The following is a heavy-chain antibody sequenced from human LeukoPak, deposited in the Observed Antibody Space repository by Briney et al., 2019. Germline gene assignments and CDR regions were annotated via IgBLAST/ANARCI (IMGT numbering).Heavy chain of an antibody. CDR2: IYHSGST. V-gene: IGHV4-30-2*01. J-gene: IGHJ4*02. D-gene: IGHD4-17*01. Sequence: SQTLSLTCAVSGGSISSGGYSWSWIRPPPRNGLEWIGYIYHSGSTYYNPSLKSRVTISVDRSKNHFSPKLSSVTAADTAVYYCARTTVSNYFHCGGQGTLVTVSS. CDR1: GGSISSGGYS. CDR3: ARTTVSNYFHC.